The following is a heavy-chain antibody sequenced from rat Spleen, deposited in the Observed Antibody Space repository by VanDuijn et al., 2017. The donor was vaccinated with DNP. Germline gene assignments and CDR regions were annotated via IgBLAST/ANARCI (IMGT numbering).Heavy chain of an antibody. D-gene: IGHD1-4*01. V-gene: IGHV3-3*01. CDR2: VNSAGTT. J-gene: IGHJ4*01. CDR3: ARWPGYNPPYAMDA. CDR1: GYSITSSYR. Sequence: VQLTESGPGLVQPSQSLSLTCSVTGYSITSSYRWNWIRKFPGNKLEWMGSVNSAGTTNYNPSLKSRISITRDTSKNQLFLQVNSVTTEDTATYYCARWPGYNPPYAMDAWGQGTSVTVSS.